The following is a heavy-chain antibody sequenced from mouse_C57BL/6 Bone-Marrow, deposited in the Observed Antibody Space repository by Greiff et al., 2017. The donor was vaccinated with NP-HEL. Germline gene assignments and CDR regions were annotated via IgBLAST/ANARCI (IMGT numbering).Heavy chain of an antibody. D-gene: IGHD2-4*01. V-gene: IGHV1-15*01. Sequence: VQLQQSGAELVRPGASVTLSCKASGYTFTGYEMHWVKQTPVHGLEWIGAIDPETGGTAYNQKFKGKAILTADKSSSTAYMALLSLTSEDSAVYYCKGLRYAIDYWGQGTSVTVSS. CDR3: KGLRYAIDY. CDR1: GYTFTGYE. CDR2: IDPETGGT. J-gene: IGHJ4*01.